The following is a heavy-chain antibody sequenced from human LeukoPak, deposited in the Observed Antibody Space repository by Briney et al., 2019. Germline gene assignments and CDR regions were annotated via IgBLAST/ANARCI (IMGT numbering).Heavy chain of an antibody. Sequence: PGGSLRPSCAASGFTFSSYAMSCVRQAPGEGLEWVSAICGSGGSTYYADSVKGRFTISRDNSKNTLYLQMNSLRAEDTDVYYCAKAYSYGYRAFDYWGQGTLVTVSS. CDR2: ICGSGGST. CDR3: AKAYSYGYRAFDY. D-gene: IGHD5-18*01. CDR1: GFTFSSYA. V-gene: IGHV3-23*01. J-gene: IGHJ4*02.